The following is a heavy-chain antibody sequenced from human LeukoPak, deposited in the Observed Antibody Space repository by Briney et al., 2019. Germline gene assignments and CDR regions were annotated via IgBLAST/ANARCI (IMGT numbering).Heavy chain of an antibody. CDR3: ARGDYRSGDSCYRGYYGMDV. D-gene: IGHD2-15*01. J-gene: IGHJ6*02. CDR1: GFTFSSYG. Sequence: GGSLRLSCGASGFTFSSYGMHWVRQAPGKGLEYVSGISSNGVSTFYANSVKGRFTISRDNSKNTLYLQMGSLRAEDMAVYYCARGDYRSGDSCYRGYYGMDVWGQGTTVTVSS. CDR2: ISSNGVST. V-gene: IGHV3-64*01.